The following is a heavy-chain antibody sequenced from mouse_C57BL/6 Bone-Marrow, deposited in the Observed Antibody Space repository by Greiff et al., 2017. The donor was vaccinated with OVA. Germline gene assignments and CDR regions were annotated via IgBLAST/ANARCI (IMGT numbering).Heavy chain of an antibody. CDR2: IYPRSGNT. J-gene: IGHJ2*01. CDR3: ARGSTTKDYFDY. D-gene: IGHD1-1*01. CDR1: GYTFTSYG. Sequence: VKLMESGAELARPGASVKLSCKASGYTFTSYGISWVKQRTGQGLEWIGEIYPRSGNTYYNEKFKGKATLTADKSSSTAYMELRSLTSEDSAVYFCARGSTTKDYFDYWGQGTTLTVSS. V-gene: IGHV1-81*01.